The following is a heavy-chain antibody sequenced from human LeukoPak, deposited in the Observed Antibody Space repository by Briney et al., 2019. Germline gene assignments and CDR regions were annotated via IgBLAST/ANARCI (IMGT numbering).Heavy chain of an antibody. CDR3: AKGWRLGYSGYFDY. V-gene: IGHV3-30*18. J-gene: IGHJ4*02. CDR2: ISYDGSNK. Sequence: PGGSLRLSCAASGFTCSSYGMHWVRQAPGKGLEWVAVISYDGSNKYYADSVKGRFTISRDNSKNTLYLQMNSLRAEDTAVYYCAKGWRLGYSGYFDYWGQGTLVTVSS. D-gene: IGHD3-16*01. CDR1: GFTCSSYG.